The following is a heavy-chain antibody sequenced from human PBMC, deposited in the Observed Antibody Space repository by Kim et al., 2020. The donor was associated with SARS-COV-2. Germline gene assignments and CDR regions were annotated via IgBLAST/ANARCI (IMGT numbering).Heavy chain of an antibody. V-gene: IGHV3-23*01. CDR2: ISASGGTT. D-gene: IGHD3-10*01. CDR3: AKLRPWFGELTPPTFNY. J-gene: IGHJ4*02. CDR1: GFNFRSNG. Sequence: GGSLRLSCVASGFNFRSNGMSWVRQAPGRGLEWVSGISASGGTTYYADSVKGRFSTSRDNSKNTLYLQMNSLRVEDTAVYFCAKLRPWFGELTPPTFNYWGQGTLVTVSS.